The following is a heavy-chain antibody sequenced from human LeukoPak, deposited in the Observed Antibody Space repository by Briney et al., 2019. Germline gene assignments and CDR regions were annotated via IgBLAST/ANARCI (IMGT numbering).Heavy chain of an antibody. CDR3: ARDKRSTVTKYPRDAFDI. D-gene: IGHD4-17*01. CDR2: ISGSGGST. J-gene: IGHJ3*02. V-gene: IGHV3-23*01. CDR1: GFTFSSYA. Sequence: GGSLRLSCAASGFTFSSYAMSWVRQAPGKGVEWGSAISGSGGSTYYADSVKGRFTVSRENSKDTLYLQMNSLRAEDTAVYYCARDKRSTVTKYPRDAFDIWGQGTMVTVSS.